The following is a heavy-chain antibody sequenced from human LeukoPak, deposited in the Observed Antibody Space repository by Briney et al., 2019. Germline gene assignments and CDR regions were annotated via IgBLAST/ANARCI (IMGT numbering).Heavy chain of an antibody. CDR2: ITTSDGNT. CDR1: GFTFSSYT. J-gene: IGHJ4*02. Sequence: GGSLRLSCAASGFTFSSYTMSWVRQAPGKGLEWVSTITTSDGNTYYADSVKGRFTISRDNAKNSLYLQMNSLRAEDTAVYYCATYYYYDSSQYYFDYWGQGTLVTVSS. V-gene: IGHV3-21*01. CDR3: ATYYYYDSSQYYFDY. D-gene: IGHD3-22*01.